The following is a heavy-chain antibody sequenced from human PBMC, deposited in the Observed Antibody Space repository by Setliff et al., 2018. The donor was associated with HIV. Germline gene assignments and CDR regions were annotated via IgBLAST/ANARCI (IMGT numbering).Heavy chain of an antibody. CDR2: IYSDDYT. J-gene: IGHJ4*02. Sequence: GGSLRLSCAASGFTFSDHYMDWVRQAPGKGLEWVSIIYSDDYTKYADSVKGRFTISRDNSRNTLFLQMNNLRPEDTATYYCVRDPIEGSPDYFDYWGQGALVTVSS. V-gene: IGHV3-53*05. CDR3: VRDPIEGSPDYFDY. CDR1: GFTFSDHY. D-gene: IGHD1-26*01.